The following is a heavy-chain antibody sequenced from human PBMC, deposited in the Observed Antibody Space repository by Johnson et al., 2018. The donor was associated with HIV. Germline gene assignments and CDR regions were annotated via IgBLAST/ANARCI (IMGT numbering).Heavy chain of an antibody. CDR2: ISGSGGST. CDR1: GFTFSSYA. V-gene: IGHV3-23*04. Sequence: VQLVESGGGLVQPGGSLRLSCAASGFTFSSYAMSWVRQAPGKGLEWVSAISGSGGSTYYADSVKGRFTISRDNSKNTLYLQMNSLRAEDTAVYYCARAGLSIAAAGTPHGAFDIWGQGTMVTVSS. J-gene: IGHJ3*02. CDR3: ARAGLSIAAAGTPHGAFDI. D-gene: IGHD6-13*01.